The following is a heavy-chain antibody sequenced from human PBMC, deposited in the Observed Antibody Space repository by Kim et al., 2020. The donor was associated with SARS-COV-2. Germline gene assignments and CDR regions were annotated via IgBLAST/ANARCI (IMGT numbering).Heavy chain of an antibody. D-gene: IGHD3-10*01. Sequence: GGSLRLSCAASGFTFSSYGMHWVRQAPGKGLEWVAVISYDGSNKYYADSVKGRFTISRDNSKNTLYLQMNSLRAEDTAVYYCAKDRKSSYYGSGSLGYYYYYGMDVWGQGTTVTVSS. CDR1: GFTFSSYG. CDR2: ISYDGSNK. V-gene: IGHV3-30*18. J-gene: IGHJ6*02. CDR3: AKDRKSSYYGSGSLGYYYYYGMDV.